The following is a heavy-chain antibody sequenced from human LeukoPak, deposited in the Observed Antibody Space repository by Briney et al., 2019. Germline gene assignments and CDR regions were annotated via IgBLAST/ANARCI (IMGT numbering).Heavy chain of an antibody. CDR1: GGSFSGYY. J-gene: IGHJ4*02. Sequence: SETLSLTCAVYGGSFSGYYWSWIRQPPGKGLEWIGEINHSGSTNYIPSLKSRVTISVDTSKNQFSLKLSSVTAADTAVYYCARGLRSDYWGQGTLVTVSS. CDR3: ARGLRSDY. V-gene: IGHV4-34*01. CDR2: INHSGST.